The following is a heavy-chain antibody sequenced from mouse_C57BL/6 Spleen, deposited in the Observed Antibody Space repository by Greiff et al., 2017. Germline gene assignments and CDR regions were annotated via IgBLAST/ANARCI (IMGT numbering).Heavy chain of an antibody. CDR2: IDPSDSYT. Sequence: QVQLQQPGAELVMPGASVKLSCKASGYTFTSYWMHWVKQRPGQGLEWIGEIDPSDSYTNYNQKFKGKSTLTVDKSSSTAYMQLSSLTSEDSAVYYCARGLRLRWFAYWGQGTTLTVSS. CDR1: GYTFTSYW. V-gene: IGHV1-69*01. D-gene: IGHD3-2*02. J-gene: IGHJ2*01. CDR3: ARGLRLRWFAY.